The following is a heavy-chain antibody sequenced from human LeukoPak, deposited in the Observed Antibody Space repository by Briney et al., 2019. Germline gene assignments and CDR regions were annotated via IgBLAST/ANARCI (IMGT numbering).Heavy chain of an antibody. Sequence: GGSLRLSCAASGFTFSTYAMSWVRQAPGKGLEWVSYISSSGSTIYYAGSVKGRFTISRDNAKNSLYLQMNSLRAEDTAVYYCAELGITMIGGVWGKGTTVTISS. D-gene: IGHD3-10*02. CDR3: AELGITMIGGV. CDR1: GFTFSTYA. V-gene: IGHV3-48*03. CDR2: ISSSGSTI. J-gene: IGHJ6*04.